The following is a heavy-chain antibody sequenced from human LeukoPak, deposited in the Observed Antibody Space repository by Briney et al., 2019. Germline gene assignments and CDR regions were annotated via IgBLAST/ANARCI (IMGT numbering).Heavy chain of an antibody. Sequence: GGSLRLSCAASGFTFDDYGMSWVRQAPGKGLEWVSGINWNGGSTGYADSVKGRFTISRDNAKNSLYLQMNSLRAEDTALYYCARAPRWYSSGWAADYYYYYMDVWGKGTTVTVSS. CDR3: ARAPRWYSSGWAADYYYYYMDV. CDR2: INWNGGST. D-gene: IGHD6-19*01. CDR1: GFTFDDYG. J-gene: IGHJ6*03. V-gene: IGHV3-20*04.